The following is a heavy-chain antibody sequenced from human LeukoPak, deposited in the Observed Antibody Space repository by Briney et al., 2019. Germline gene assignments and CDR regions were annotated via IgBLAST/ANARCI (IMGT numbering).Heavy chain of an antibody. Sequence: SETLSLTCTVSGDSINSHFWSWIRQPPGKGLESIGYIYYTRSTNYNHSLKSRFTISVDTSKNQFSLKLRSVTAADTAVYYCARATDSSGYYYRGATRYYSDYWGQGTLVTVSS. J-gene: IGHJ4*02. CDR2: IYYTRST. D-gene: IGHD3-22*01. CDR3: ARATDSSGYYYRGATRYYSDY. CDR1: GDSINSHF. V-gene: IGHV4-59*11.